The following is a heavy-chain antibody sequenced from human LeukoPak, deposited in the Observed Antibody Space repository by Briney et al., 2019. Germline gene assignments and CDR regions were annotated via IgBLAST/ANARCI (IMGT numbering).Heavy chain of an antibody. D-gene: IGHD2-15*01. Sequence: GGSLRLSCAASGFTFSSYAMSWVRQAPGKGLEWVAVIAYDGNNKYYADSVKGRFTVSRDNTKNTLYLQMNSLRAEDTAVYYCAREYSLDIWGQGTMVTVSS. CDR1: GFTFSSYA. CDR2: IAYDGNNK. V-gene: IGHV3-30-3*01. J-gene: IGHJ3*02. CDR3: AREYSLDI.